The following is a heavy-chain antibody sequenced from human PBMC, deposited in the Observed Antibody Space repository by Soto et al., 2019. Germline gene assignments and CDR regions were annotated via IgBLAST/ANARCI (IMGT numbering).Heavy chain of an antibody. J-gene: IGHJ4*02. CDR2: IYYSGST. V-gene: IGHV4-39*01. D-gene: IGHD6-13*01. CDR3: ARQDSSSWPDFDY. Sequence: SETLSLTCTFSGGSISISSYYWGWIRQPPGKGLEWIGSIYYSGSTYYNPSLKSRVTISVDTSKNQFSLKLSSVTAADTAVYYCARQDSSSWPDFDYWGQGTLVTVSS. CDR1: GGSISISSYY.